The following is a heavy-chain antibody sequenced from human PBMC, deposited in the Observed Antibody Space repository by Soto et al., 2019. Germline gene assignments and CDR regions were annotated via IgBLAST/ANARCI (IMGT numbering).Heavy chain of an antibody. CDR1: GGTFISYA. D-gene: IGHD3-3*01. CDR3: ATAYTTDARFFDWFNT. V-gene: IGHV1-69*13. Sequence: ASVKVSCKASGGTFISYAISWVRQAPGQGLEWMGGIIPIFGTANYAQKFQGRVTITADESTRTAYMGRSSLRSEDTAVHSCATAYTTDARFFDWFNTWGQRTLLTVSS. J-gene: IGHJ5*02. CDR2: IIPIFGTA.